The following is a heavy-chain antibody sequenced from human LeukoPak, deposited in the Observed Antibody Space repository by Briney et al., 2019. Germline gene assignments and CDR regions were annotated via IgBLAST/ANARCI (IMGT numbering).Heavy chain of an antibody. CDR2: ISSSYSYV. Sequence: TGGSLRLSCAASGFTFSSYTMNWVRQAPGKGLEWVSSISSSYSYVYYADSVKGRFTISRDDAKNSLYLQMNSLRAEDTAVYYCARGYPGLWFGELQRWGQGTLVTVSS. CDR3: ARGYPGLWFGELQR. D-gene: IGHD3-10*01. J-gene: IGHJ4*02. V-gene: IGHV3-21*01. CDR1: GFTFSSYT.